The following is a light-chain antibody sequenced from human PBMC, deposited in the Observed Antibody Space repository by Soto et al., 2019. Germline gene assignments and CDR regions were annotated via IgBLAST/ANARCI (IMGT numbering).Light chain of an antibody. CDR2: DAS. V-gene: IGKV3-11*01. J-gene: IGKJ3*01. CDR3: HQRSNWSLFT. Sequence: EIVLTQSPATLSLSPGERATLSCRASQSVSSYLAWYQQKPGQAPRLLIYDASNRATGIPARFSGSGSGTDSALTISSLEPEDFAVYYCHQRSNWSLFTFGPGTKVDIK. CDR1: QSVSSY.